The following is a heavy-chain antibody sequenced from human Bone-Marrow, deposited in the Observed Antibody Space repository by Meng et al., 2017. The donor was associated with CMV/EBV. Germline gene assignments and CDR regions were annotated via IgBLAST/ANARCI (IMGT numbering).Heavy chain of an antibody. D-gene: IGHD1-26*01. J-gene: IGHJ5*02. CDR1: GYTFTGYY. V-gene: IGHV1-2*02. CDR2: INPNSGAA. Sequence: ASVKVSYKASGYTFTGYYLSWVRQAPGQGPEWMGWINPNSGAANYAKKFQGRVTMTRDTSNSTAYMELRRLTSDDTALYYCARLKDVGSSIDLWGQGTLVTVSS. CDR3: ARLKDVGSSIDL.